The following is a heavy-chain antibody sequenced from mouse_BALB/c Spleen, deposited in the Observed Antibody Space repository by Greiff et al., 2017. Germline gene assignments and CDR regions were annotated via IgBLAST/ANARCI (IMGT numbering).Heavy chain of an antibody. V-gene: IGHV1-4*01. D-gene: IGHD1-1*02. J-gene: IGHJ4*01. Sequence: QVQLQQSGAELARPGASVKMSCKASGYTFTSYTMHWVKQRPGQGLEWIGYINPSSGYTNYNQKFKDKATLTADKSSSTAYMQLSSLTSEDSAVYYCAREGGNYDAMDYWGQGTSVTVSS. CDR1: GYTFTSYT. CDR3: AREGGNYDAMDY. CDR2: INPSSGYT.